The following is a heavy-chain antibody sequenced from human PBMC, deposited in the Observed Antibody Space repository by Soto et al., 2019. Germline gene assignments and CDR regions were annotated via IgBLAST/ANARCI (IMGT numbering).Heavy chain of an antibody. V-gene: IGHV4-31*03. D-gene: IGHD2-15*01. Sequence: VQLQESGPGLLKPSQTLSLTCSVSGASISSGGFYWTWIRLHPGKGLEWIGSIYDSGASYYTPSLISRVSIAVDTFKNQFSLRLGSMTAADSAVYYGGTVTIAASARDCFDSWGQGTLVTVSS. J-gene: IGHJ4*02. CDR1: GASISSGGFY. CDR2: IYDSGAS. CDR3: GTVTIAASARDCFDS.